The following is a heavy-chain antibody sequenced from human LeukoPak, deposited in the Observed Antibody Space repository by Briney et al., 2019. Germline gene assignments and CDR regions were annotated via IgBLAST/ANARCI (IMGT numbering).Heavy chain of an antibody. CDR1: GFTFSSYG. V-gene: IGHV3-23*01. J-gene: IGHJ2*01. CDR2: ISDSGDRT. Sequence: GGSLRLSCGASGFTFSSYGMSWVRQAPGKGLEWVSSISDSGDRTFYADSVKGRFTISRDNSKNTLFLQVNSLRAEDTAVYYCAKDTASSWWYFDLWGRGTLVTVSS. D-gene: IGHD5-18*01. CDR3: AKDTASSWWYFDL.